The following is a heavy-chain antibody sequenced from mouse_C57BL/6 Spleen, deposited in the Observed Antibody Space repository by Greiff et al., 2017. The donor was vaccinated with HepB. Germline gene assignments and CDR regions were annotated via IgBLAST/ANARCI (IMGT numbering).Heavy chain of an antibody. CDR1: GYTFTSYW. J-gene: IGHJ1*03. D-gene: IGHD1-1*01. CDR2: IDPNSGGT. V-gene: IGHV1-72*01. Sequence: VQLQQPGAELVKPGASVKLSCKASGYTFTSYWMHWVKQRPGRGLEWIGRIDPNSGGTKYNEKFKSKATLTVDKPSSTAYMQLSSLTSEDSAVYDCARWAYGSVADWYFDVWGTGTTVTVSS. CDR3: ARWAYGSVADWYFDV.